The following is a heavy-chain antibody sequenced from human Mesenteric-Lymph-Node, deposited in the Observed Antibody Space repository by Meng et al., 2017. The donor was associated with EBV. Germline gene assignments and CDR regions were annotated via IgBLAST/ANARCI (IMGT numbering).Heavy chain of an antibody. D-gene: IGHD2-2*01. J-gene: IGHJ4*02. Sequence: QVQLQESGPGLLQPSLTLSLTCVVSGGSISSGGYYWSWIRQPPGKGLEWLGHIYYSGNTHYNPSLKSRLTISVDTSKNQFSLSLTFVTAADTAVYYCARVSTSRFDYWGQGSLVTVAS. CDR2: IYYSGNT. CDR3: ARVSTSRFDY. CDR1: GGSISSGGYY. V-gene: IGHV4-30-4*01.